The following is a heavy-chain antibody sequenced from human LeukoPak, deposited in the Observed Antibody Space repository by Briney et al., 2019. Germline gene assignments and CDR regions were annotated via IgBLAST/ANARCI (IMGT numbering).Heavy chain of an antibody. J-gene: IGHJ4*02. CDR3: AARQYYGSGSYYTADF. Sequence: GGSLRLSCAASGFTFSSYDMSWVRQAPGKGLEWVSAISGSGGSTYYADSVKGRFTISGDNSKNTLYLQMNSLRAEDTAVYYCAARQYYGSGSYYTADFWGQGTLVTVSS. CDR1: GFTFSSYD. D-gene: IGHD3-10*01. CDR2: ISGSGGST. V-gene: IGHV3-23*01.